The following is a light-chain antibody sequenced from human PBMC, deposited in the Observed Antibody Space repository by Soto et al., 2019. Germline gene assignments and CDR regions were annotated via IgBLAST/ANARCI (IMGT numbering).Light chain of an antibody. CDR3: SSYTSSSTLDVV. Sequence: QSALTQPASLSGSPGQSITISCTGTSSDVGGYNFVSWYQQRPGKAPKLLIYDVSSRPSGVSNRFSGSKSGNTASLTISGLQAEDEAAYYCSSYTSSSTLDVVFGGGIKLTVL. V-gene: IGLV2-14*03. CDR2: DVS. J-gene: IGLJ2*01. CDR1: SSDVGGYNF.